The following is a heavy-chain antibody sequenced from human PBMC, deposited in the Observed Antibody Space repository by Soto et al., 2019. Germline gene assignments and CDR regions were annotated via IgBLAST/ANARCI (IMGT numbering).Heavy chain of an antibody. CDR1: GYTFTSND. V-gene: IGHV1-8*01. CDR3: AGGPPNWGFDF. J-gene: IGHJ4*02. Sequence: QVQLVQSGAEVKKPGASVKVSCKASGYTFTSNDINWVRQATGQGFEWMGWMSPKSGDTGYAQKFQGRVTMTRDTSISTAYMELSSLRSEDTAVYYCAGGPPNWGFDFWGQGTLVTVPP. CDR2: MSPKSGDT. D-gene: IGHD7-27*01.